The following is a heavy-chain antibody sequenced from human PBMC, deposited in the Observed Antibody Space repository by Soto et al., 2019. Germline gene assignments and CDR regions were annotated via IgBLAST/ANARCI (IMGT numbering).Heavy chain of an antibody. V-gene: IGHV1-18*01. D-gene: IGHD1-26*01. CDR3: ASDYYRGIGWYFDL. CDR2: ISAYNGNT. CDR1: GYTFTSYG. Sequence: QVQLVQSGAEVKKPGASVKVSCKASGYTFTSYGISWVRQAPGQGLEWMGWISAYNGNTNYAQKLPGRATMTTGTATRTAYRELRGLRADDTAVYYCASDYYRGIGWYFDLWGRGTLVTVSS. J-gene: IGHJ2*01.